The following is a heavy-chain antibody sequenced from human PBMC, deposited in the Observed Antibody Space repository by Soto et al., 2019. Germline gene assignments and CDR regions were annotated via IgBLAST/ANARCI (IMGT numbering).Heavy chain of an antibody. CDR3: ARGIGGLELKVGAADY. CDR2: INPSGGST. J-gene: IGHJ4*02. D-gene: IGHD1-7*01. V-gene: IGHV1-46*01. Sequence: QVQLVQSGAEVKKPGASVKVSCKASGYTFTSYYMHWVRQAPGQGLEWMGIINPSGGSTSYAQKFQCRVTMTRDTSTSTVYMELSSLRSEDTAVYYCARGIGGLELKVGAADYWGQGTLVTVSS. CDR1: GYTFTSYY.